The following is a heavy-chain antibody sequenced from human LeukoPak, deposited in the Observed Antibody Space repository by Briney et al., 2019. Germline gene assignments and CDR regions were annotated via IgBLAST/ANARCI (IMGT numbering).Heavy chain of an antibody. Sequence: PGGSLRLSCAASGFTFSSYSMNWVRQAPGKGLEWVSSISSSSSYIYYADSVKGRFTISRDNAKNSLYLQMNSLRAEDTAVYFCAKDLTIAVAGTLDYWGQGTLVTVSS. D-gene: IGHD6-19*01. J-gene: IGHJ4*02. CDR3: AKDLTIAVAGTLDY. CDR2: ISSSSSYI. V-gene: IGHV3-21*01. CDR1: GFTFSSYS.